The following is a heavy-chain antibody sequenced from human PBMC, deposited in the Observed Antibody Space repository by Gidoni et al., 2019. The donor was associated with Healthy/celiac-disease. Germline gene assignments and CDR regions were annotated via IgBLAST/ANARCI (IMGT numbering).Heavy chain of an antibody. V-gene: IGHV1-69*01. CDR1: GGTFSSYA. CDR3: ARGNHAYCGGDCPLDYYYYYYMDV. Sequence: QVQLVQSGAEVKKPGSSVKVSCKASGGTFSSYAISWVRQAPGQGLEWMGGIIPIFGTANYAQKFQGRVTITADESTSTAYMELSSLRSEDTAVYYCARGNHAYCGGDCPLDYYYYYYMDVWGKGTTVTVSS. D-gene: IGHD2-21*02. J-gene: IGHJ6*03. CDR2: IIPIFGTA.